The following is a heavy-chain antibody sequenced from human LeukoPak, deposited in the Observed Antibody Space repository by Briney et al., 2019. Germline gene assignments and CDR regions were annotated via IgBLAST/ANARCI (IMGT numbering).Heavy chain of an antibody. CDR1: GFTFSSYE. CDR2: ISSSGSTI. CDR3: ARSELGYNYHYMDV. D-gene: IGHD7-27*01. J-gene: IGHJ6*03. V-gene: IGHV3-48*03. Sequence: GGSLRLSCAASGFTFSSYEMNWVRQAPGKGLEWVSYISSSGSTIYYADSVKGRFTISRDNAKNSLYLQMNSLRAEDTAVYYCARSELGYNYHYMDVWGKGTTVTVSS.